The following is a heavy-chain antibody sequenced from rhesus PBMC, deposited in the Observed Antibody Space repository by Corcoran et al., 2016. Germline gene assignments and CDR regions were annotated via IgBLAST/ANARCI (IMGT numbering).Heavy chain of an antibody. Sequence: QVQLQESGPGVVKPSETLSLTCAVSGGSISDSYRWSWIRQPHGKGLDWIGYIYGRSTSTNYNPSIKSRVTISKDTSKNQFSLKLSSVTAADTAVYYCAREGYSSGWSPYYFDYWGQGVLVTVSS. CDR1: GGSISDSYR. CDR3: AREGYSSGWSPYYFDY. CDR2: IYGRSTST. D-gene: IGHD6S26*01. V-gene: IGHV4S10*01. J-gene: IGHJ4*01.